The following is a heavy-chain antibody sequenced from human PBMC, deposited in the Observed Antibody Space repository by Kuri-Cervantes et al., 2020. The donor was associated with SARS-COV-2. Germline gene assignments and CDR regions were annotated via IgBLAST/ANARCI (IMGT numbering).Heavy chain of an antibody. CDR1: GFTFDDYA. V-gene: IGHV3-43D*03. D-gene: IGHD6-13*01. J-gene: IGHJ4*02. CDR3: AKDMAAAAGTGADY. Sequence: GESLKISCAASGFTFDDYAMHWVRQAPGKGLEWVSLVSWDGGSTYYADSVEGRFTISRDNSKNSLYLQMNSLKTEDTALYYCAKDMAAAAGTGADYWGQGTLVTVSS. CDR2: VSWDGGST.